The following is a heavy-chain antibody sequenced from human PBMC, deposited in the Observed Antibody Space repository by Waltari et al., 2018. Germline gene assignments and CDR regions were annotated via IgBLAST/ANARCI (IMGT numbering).Heavy chain of an antibody. CDR3: ARGATVFDD. CDR1: GGSISNSY. V-gene: IGHV4-59*01. CDR2: IHFTGST. Sequence: QVQLLESGPGLVKPSETLSLTCTVSGGSISNSYWSWIRQPPEKGVEWVGYIHFTGSTAYSPSLKSRLTISVDTSMNQFSMTLTSVTAADTAVYFCARGATVFDDWGQGTLVTVSS. J-gene: IGHJ4*02. D-gene: IGHD4-17*01.